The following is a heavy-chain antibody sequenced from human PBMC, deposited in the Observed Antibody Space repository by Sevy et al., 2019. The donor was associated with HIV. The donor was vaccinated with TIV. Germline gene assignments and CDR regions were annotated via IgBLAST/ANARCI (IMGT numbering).Heavy chain of an antibody. CDR1: GGSVSSSTYY. V-gene: IGHV4-61*01. CDR3: ARAGSGRLYYYYYMDV. CDR2: IDYSGST. Sequence: SETLSLTCTVSGGSVSSSTYYWSWIRQPPGKGLEWIGYIDYSGSTNYNPSLKSRVTISVDTSKNQFSLKLSSVTAAATAVYFCARAGSGRLYYYYYMDVWDKGTTVTVSS. D-gene: IGHD2-8*02. J-gene: IGHJ6*03.